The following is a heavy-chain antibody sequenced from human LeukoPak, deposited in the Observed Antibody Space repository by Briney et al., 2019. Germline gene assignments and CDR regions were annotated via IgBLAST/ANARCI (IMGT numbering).Heavy chain of an antibody. CDR3: ARLLLWFGESWYFDL. CDR2: IYYSGST. D-gene: IGHD3-10*01. CDR1: GGSMTGYY. Sequence: SETLSLTCSVSGGSMTGYYWSWIRQPPGKGLEWIGYIYYSGSTNYNPSLKSRVTISVDTSKNQFSLKLSSVTAADTAVYYCARLLLWFGESWYFDLWGRGTLVTVSS. J-gene: IGHJ2*01. V-gene: IGHV4-59*08.